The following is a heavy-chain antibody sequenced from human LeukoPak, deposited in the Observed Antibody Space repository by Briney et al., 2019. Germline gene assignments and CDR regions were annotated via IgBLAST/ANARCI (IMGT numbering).Heavy chain of an antibody. D-gene: IGHD6-19*01. J-gene: IGHJ4*02. CDR1: GYTFTSYY. V-gene: IGHV1-46*01. CDR3: ARAPYSSGPTG. Sequence: ASVKVSCKASGYTFTSYYMHWVRQAPGQGLEWMGIINPSGGSTSCAQKFQGRVTMTRDTSTSTVYMELSSLRSEDTAVYCCARAPYSSGPTGWGQGTLVTVSS. CDR2: INPSGGST.